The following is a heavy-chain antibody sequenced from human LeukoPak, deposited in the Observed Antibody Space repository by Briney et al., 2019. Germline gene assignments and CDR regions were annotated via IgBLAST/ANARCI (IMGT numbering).Heavy chain of an antibody. D-gene: IGHD3-22*01. Sequence: SETLSLTCTVSGGSISSYYWSWIRQPPGKGLEWIGYIYYSGSTNYNPSLKSRVTISVDTSKNQFSLKLSSVTAADTAVYYCAKQFDYYDSSGLEGWFDPWGQGTLVTVSS. CDR3: AKQFDYYDSSGLEGWFDP. V-gene: IGHV4-59*08. CDR2: IYYSGST. J-gene: IGHJ5*02. CDR1: GGSISSYY.